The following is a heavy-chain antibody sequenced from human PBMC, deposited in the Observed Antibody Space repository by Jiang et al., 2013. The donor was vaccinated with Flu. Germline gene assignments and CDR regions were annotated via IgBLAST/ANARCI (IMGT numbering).Heavy chain of an antibody. CDR1: GFTVSSNY. V-gene: IGHV3-66*01. D-gene: IGHD4-17*01. CDR2: IYSGGST. J-gene: IGHJ5*02. Sequence: VQLVESGGGLVQPGGSLRLSCAASGFTVSSNYMSWVRQAPGKGLEWVSVIYSGGSTYYADSVKGRFTISRDNSKNTLYLQMNSLRAEDTAVYYCAREVLPDYGDYLSWFDPWGQGTLVTVSS. CDR3: AREVLPDYGDYLSWFDP.